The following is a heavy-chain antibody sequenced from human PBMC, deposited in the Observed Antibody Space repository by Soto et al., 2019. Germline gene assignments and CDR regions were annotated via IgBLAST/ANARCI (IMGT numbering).Heavy chain of an antibody. CDR1: GGSIISGGYS. CDR3: ASEDSSSGDY. Sequence: TLSLTCAVSGGSIISGGYSWSWIRQPPGKGLEWIGYIYHSGSTYYNPSLKSRVTISVDRSKKQFSLKLSSVTDADTAVYYCASEDSSSGDYWGQGTLVTVYS. V-gene: IGHV4-30-2*01. D-gene: IGHD6-13*01. J-gene: IGHJ4*02. CDR2: IYHSGST.